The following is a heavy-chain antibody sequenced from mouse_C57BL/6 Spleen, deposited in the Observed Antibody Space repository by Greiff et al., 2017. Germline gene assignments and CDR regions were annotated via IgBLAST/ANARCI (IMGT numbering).Heavy chain of an antibody. V-gene: IGHV3-8*01. CDR3: ARSGSDYFDY. CDR1: GYSITSDY. J-gene: IGHJ2*01. Sequence: EVQLQQPGPGLAKPSQTLSLTCSVPGYSITSDYWNWLRKFPGNKLEYMGYISYSGSPYYTPSLKSRTSITRDTSKNQYYLQLNSVTTEDTATYYCARSGSDYFDYWGQGTTLTVSS. CDR2: ISYSGSP.